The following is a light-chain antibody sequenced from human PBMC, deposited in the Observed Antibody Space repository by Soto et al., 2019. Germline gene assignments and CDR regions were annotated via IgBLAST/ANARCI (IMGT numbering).Light chain of an antibody. J-gene: IGKJ3*01. Sequence: EVVLTQSPGTLSLSAGERATLSCRASQSVANNHLAWYQQRPGQAPRLLIYAASTRGDVIPDRFSGSGSGTDFNLTISRLEPEEFGVFFCHHYGRSPIFTFGPGTTVDMK. CDR3: HHYGRSPIFT. CDR1: QSVANNH. CDR2: AAS. V-gene: IGKV3-20*01.